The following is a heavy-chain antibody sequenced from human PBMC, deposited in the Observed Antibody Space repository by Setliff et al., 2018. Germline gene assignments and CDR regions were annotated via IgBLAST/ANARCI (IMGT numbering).Heavy chain of an antibody. J-gene: IGHJ3*02. Sequence: SETLSLTCTVSGGSISSGGYYWSWIRQHPGKGLEWIGYIYYSGSTNYTPSLKSRVTLSVDTSRNHFSLKLNSVTAADTAVYYCARSGYYSIDAFDIWGQGTMVT. CDR2: IYYSGST. CDR1: GGSISSGGYY. D-gene: IGHD3-22*01. CDR3: ARSGYYSIDAFDI. V-gene: IGHV4-31*03.